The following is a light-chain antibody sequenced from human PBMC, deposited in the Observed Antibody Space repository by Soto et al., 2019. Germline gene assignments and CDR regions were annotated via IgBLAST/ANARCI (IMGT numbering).Light chain of an antibody. CDR3: AAGDDSLSGPYV. CDR2: RNN. V-gene: IGLV1-47*01. CDR1: SSNIGSNY. Sequence: QSVLTQPPSASGTPGQRVTISCSGSSSNIGSNYVYWYQQLPGTAPKLLIYRNNKRPSGVPDRFSGSKSGTSASLAISGLRSEDEADYYCAAGDDSLSGPYVFGTGTKLTVL. J-gene: IGLJ1*01.